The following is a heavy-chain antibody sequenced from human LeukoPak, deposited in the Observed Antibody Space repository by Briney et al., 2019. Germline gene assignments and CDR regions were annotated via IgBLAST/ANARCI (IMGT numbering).Heavy chain of an antibody. CDR1: GYTFTGYY. J-gene: IGHJ4*02. D-gene: IGHD6-6*01. CDR3: AKDHWRDGSSSFDN. V-gene: IGHV1-2*02. Sequence: ASVKVSCKASGYTFTGYYMHWVRQAPGQGLEWMGWINPNSGGTKYAQKFQGRVTMTRDTSISTAYMELSGLRSDDTAVYYCAKDHWRDGSSSFDNWGQGTLVTVSS. CDR2: INPNSGGT.